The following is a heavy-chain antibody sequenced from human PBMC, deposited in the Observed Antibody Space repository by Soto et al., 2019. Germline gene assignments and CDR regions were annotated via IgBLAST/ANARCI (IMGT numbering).Heavy chain of an antibody. CDR3: ARQYSSGRTRYYYYYYGMDV. CDR2: IYYSGST. CDR1: GDSISSRGCY. Sequence: SETLSLTCSVSGDSISSRGCYWGWIRQPPGKGLEWIGSIYYSGSTSYNPSLKTRVTISEDTSKNQFSLKLSSVTAADTAVYYCARQYSSGRTRYYYYYYGMDVWGQETTVTVSS. V-gene: IGHV4-39*01. J-gene: IGHJ6*02. D-gene: IGHD6-19*01.